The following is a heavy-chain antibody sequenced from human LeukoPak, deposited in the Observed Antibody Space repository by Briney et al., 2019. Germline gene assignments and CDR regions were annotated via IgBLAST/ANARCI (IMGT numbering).Heavy chain of an antibody. CDR2: ISNIGSTT. V-gene: IGHV3-11*04. CDR3: ASDLSNKGFDY. D-gene: IGHD2/OR15-2a*01. Sequence: PGGSLRLSCAASGLTPINNYMSWFRQAPGKGRKGVSYISNIGSTTHHADSVKGRFTISRDNAKNSLYLQMNSLRAEDTAVYYCASDLSNKGFDYWGQGTLVTVSS. J-gene: IGHJ4*02. CDR1: GLTPINNY.